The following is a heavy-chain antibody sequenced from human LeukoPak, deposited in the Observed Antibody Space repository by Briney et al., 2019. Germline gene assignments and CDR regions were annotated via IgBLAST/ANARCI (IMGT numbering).Heavy chain of an antibody. CDR1: GFTFSNYY. CDR3: ARRGIQLWPHDDY. J-gene: IGHJ4*02. V-gene: IGHV3-7*02. D-gene: IGHD5-18*01. CDR2: TNQGGSEK. Sequence: GGSLRLSCAASGFTFSNYYMSWVRQAPGKGLEWVANTNQGGSEKYYVDSVKGRFTISRDNAKNSLYLQMNSLRAEDTAVYYCARRGIQLWPHDDYWGQGTLVTVSS.